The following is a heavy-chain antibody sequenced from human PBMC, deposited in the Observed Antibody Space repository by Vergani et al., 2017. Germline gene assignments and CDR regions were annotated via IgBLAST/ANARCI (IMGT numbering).Heavy chain of an antibody. J-gene: IGHJ4*02. V-gene: IGHV1-18*04. CDR2: ISAYNGNT. D-gene: IGHD3-22*01. CDR1: GYTFTSYG. CDR3: ARSPYYYDSSGYYAFDY. Sequence: QLVQSGPEVKKPGTSVKVSCKASGYTFTSYGISWVRQAPGQGLEWMGWISAYNGNTNYAQKIQGRVTMTTDTSNSTAYMELRSLISDDTAVYYCARSPYYYDSSGYYAFDYWGQGTLVTVSS.